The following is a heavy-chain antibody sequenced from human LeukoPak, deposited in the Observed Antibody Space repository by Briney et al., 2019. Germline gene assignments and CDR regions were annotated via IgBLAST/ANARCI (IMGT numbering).Heavy chain of an antibody. Sequence: PGGSLRLSCAASGFTFNSYWMSWVRQAPGKGLEWVANIKQDGSEKYYVDSVKGRFIISRDNTKNSLYLQMNSLRAEDTAVYYCARELAVAGFDYWGQGTLVTVSS. CDR3: ARELAVAGFDY. J-gene: IGHJ4*02. CDR1: GFTFNSYW. V-gene: IGHV3-7*04. D-gene: IGHD6-19*01. CDR2: IKQDGSEK.